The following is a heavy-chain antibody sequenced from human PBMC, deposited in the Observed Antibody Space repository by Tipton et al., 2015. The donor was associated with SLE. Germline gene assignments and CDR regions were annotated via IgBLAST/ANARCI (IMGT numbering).Heavy chain of an antibody. CDR2: INHSGST. Sequence: TLSLPCAVYGGSFSGYYWSWIRQPPGKGLEWIGEINHSGSTNYNPSLKSRVTISVDTSKNQFSLKLSSVTAADTAVYYCARGGGWELWYFDYWGQGTLVTVSS. CDR1: GGSFSGYY. J-gene: IGHJ4*02. D-gene: IGHD1-26*01. CDR3: ARGGGWELWYFDY. V-gene: IGHV4-34*01.